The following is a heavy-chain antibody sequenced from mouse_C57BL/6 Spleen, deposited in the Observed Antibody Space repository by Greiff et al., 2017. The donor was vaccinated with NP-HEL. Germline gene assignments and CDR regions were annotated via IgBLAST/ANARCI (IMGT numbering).Heavy chain of an antibody. CDR1: GYTFTSYW. CDR3: ARPSTVVENWFAY. J-gene: IGHJ3*01. D-gene: IGHD1-1*01. V-gene: IGHV1-64*01. CDR2: IHPNSGST. Sequence: QVQLQQPGAELVKPGASVKLSCKASGYTFTSYWMHWVKQRPGQGLEWIEMIHPNSGSTNYNEKFKSKATLTVDKSSSTAYMQLSSLTSEDSAVYYCARPSTVVENWFAYWGQGTLVTVSA.